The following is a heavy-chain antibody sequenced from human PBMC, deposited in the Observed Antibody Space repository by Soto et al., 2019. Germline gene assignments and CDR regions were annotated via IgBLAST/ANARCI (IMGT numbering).Heavy chain of an antibody. CDR1: GFTFSSYA. V-gene: IGHV3-23*01. CDR3: AKDRDRPPGPYYYGSGSYNWFDP. D-gene: IGHD3-10*01. Sequence: EVQLLESGGGLVQPGGSLRLSCAASGFTFSSYAMSWVRQAPGKGLEWVSAISGSGGSTYYADSVKGRFTISRDNSKNTLYRQMNSLRAEDTAVYYCAKDRDRPPGPYYYGSGSYNWFDPWGQGTLVTVSS. J-gene: IGHJ5*02. CDR2: ISGSGGST.